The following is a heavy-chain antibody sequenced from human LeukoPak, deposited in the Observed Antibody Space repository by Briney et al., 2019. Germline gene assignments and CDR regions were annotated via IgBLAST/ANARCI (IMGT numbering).Heavy chain of an antibody. CDR1: GGSFSGYY. J-gene: IGHJ6*02. V-gene: IGHV4-34*01. Sequence: SETLSLTCAVYGGSFSGYYWSWIRQPPGKGLEWIGEINHSGSTNYNPSLKSRVTISVDTSKNQFSLKLSSVTAADTAVYYCTRSWDPNYYYYYGMDVWGQGTTVTVSS. CDR3: TRSWDPNYYYYYGMDV. CDR2: INHSGST. D-gene: IGHD6-13*01.